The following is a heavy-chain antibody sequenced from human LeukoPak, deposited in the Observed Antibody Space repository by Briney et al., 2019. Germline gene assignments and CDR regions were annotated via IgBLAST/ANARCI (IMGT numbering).Heavy chain of an antibody. V-gene: IGHV3-21*01. J-gene: IGHJ4*02. Sequence: PGGSLRLSCAASGFTFTSYTMNWVRQAPGKGLEWIASISPTGISVWYADSLKDRSTISRDGAKSLLYLQINSLRADDTAIYYCARDFMGESGYSGYWGQGTLVTVSS. CDR2: ISPTGISV. CDR1: GFTFTSYT. D-gene: IGHD5-12*01. CDR3: ARDFMGESGYSGY.